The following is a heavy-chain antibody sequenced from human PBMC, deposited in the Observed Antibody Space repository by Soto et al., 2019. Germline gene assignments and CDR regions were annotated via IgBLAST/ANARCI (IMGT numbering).Heavy chain of an antibody. CDR3: ASDDGGYRRGPPPLDY. V-gene: IGHV3-11*01. J-gene: IGHJ4*02. Sequence: NPGGSLRLSCAASGFTFSDYYMSWIRQAPGKGLEWVSYISSSGSTIYYADSVKGRFTISRDNAKNSLYLQMNSLRAEDTAVYYCASDDGGYRRGPPPLDYWGQGTLVTVSS. CDR2: ISSSGSTI. D-gene: IGHD3-16*02. CDR1: GFTFSDYY.